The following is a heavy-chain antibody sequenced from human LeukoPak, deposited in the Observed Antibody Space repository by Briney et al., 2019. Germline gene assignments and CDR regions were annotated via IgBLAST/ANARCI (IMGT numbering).Heavy chain of an antibody. J-gene: IGHJ4*02. CDR2: IYYSGST. CDR1: GGSISSYY. Sequence: SETLSLTCTVSGGSISSYYWSWIRQPPGKGQEWIGYIYYSGSTNYNPSLKSRVTISVDRSKNQFSLKLSSVTAADTAVYYCARDGSSGYFLAYWGQGILVTVSS. CDR3: ARDGSSGYFLAY. V-gene: IGHV4-59*12. D-gene: IGHD3-22*01.